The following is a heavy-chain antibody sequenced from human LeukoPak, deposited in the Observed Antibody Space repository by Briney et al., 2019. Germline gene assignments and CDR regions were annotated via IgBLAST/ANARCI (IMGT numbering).Heavy chain of an antibody. J-gene: IGHJ3*02. CDR3: ARGRRTIFGAARAFDI. Sequence: PSETLSLTCAVYGGSFSGYYWSWIRQPPGKGLEWIGEINHSGSTNYNPSLKSRVTISVDTSKNQFSLKLSSVTAADTAVYYCARGRRTIFGAARAFDIWGRGTMVTVSS. V-gene: IGHV4-34*01. D-gene: IGHD3-3*01. CDR1: GGSFSGYY. CDR2: INHSGST.